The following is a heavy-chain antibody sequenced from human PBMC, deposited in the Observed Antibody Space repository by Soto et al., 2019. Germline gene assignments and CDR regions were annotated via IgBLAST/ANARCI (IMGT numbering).Heavy chain of an antibody. V-gene: IGHV1-2*04. CDR1: GYAFTGYY. Sequence: ASVKVSCKASGYAFTGYYMHWVRQAPGQGLEWMGWINPNSGGTNYAQKFQGWVTMTRDTSISTAYMELSRLRSDDTAVYYCARSDCSGGSCYLQTEPNNWFDPCGQGTLVTVSS. CDR2: INPNSGGT. CDR3: ARSDCSGGSCYLQTEPNNWFDP. J-gene: IGHJ5*02. D-gene: IGHD2-15*01.